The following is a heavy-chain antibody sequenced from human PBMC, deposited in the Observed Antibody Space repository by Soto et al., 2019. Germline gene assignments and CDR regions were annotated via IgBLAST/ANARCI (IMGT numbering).Heavy chain of an antibody. Sequence: ASVKVSCKASGYTFTSYGISWVRRAPGQGLEWMGWISAYNGNTNYAQKLQGRVTMTTDTSTSTAYMELRSLRSDDTAVYYCARVRIGAVFHDYWSQGTLVTVSS. CDR1: GYTFTSYG. CDR3: ARVRIGAVFHDY. J-gene: IGHJ4*02. V-gene: IGHV1-18*01. CDR2: ISAYNGNT. D-gene: IGHD2-15*01.